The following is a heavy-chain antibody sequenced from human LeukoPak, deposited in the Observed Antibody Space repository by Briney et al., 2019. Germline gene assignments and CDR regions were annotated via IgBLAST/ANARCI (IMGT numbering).Heavy chain of an antibody. CDR3: AIPKFSVLWFFDY. D-gene: IGHD3-9*01. CDR2: ISYDGYNE. Sequence: PGRSLRLSCAASGFTVKKDEREGVGQSPGRGMEWLAFISYDGYNEDYADSVKGRFSISRDNSKNTLYLQMSSLRPEDTAVYYCAIPKFSVLWFFDYWGQGSLVTVSS. V-gene: IGHV3-30*03. CDR1: GFTVKKDE. J-gene: IGHJ4*02.